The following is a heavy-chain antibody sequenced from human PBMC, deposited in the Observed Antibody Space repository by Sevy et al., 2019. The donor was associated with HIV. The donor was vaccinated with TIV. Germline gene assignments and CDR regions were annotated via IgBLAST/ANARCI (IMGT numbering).Heavy chain of an antibody. D-gene: IGHD3-22*01. Sequence: SETLSLTCTVSGGSMSSSSYYWGWIRQPPGKGLEWIGSIYYSGSTYYNPSLKSRVTISVDTSKNQFSLKLSSVTAADTAVYYCARAPDYYDSSGYLGYYFDYWGQGTLVTVSS. V-gene: IGHV4-39*01. CDR3: ARAPDYYDSSGYLGYYFDY. CDR1: GGSMSSSSYY. CDR2: IYYSGST. J-gene: IGHJ4*02.